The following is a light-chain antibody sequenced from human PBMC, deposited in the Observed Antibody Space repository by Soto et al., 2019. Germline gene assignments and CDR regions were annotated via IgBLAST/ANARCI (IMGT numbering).Light chain of an antibody. CDR1: QGISNS. CDR2: AAS. J-gene: IGKJ5*01. Sequence: DIHLTQSPSFLSASVGDRVIITCRASQGISNSLAWYQQKPGKAPKLLIYAASTLQSGVPSRFSGSGSGTELTLTISSLQPEDVATYYCQQVNSYPITFGQGTLLEIK. V-gene: IGKV1-9*01. CDR3: QQVNSYPIT.